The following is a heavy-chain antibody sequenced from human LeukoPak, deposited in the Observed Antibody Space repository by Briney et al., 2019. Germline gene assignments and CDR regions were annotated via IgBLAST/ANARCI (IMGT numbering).Heavy chain of an antibody. J-gene: IGHJ5*02. Sequence: PSASVKVSCKASGYTFTGYYMHWVRQAPGKGLEWMGGFDPEDGETIYAQKFQGRVTMTEDTSTDTAYMELSSLRSEDTAVYYCATVTYYYGSGSYPNNWFDPWGQGTLVTVSS. D-gene: IGHD3-10*01. CDR3: ATVTYYYGSGSYPNNWFDP. CDR1: GYTFTGYY. CDR2: FDPEDGET. V-gene: IGHV1-24*01.